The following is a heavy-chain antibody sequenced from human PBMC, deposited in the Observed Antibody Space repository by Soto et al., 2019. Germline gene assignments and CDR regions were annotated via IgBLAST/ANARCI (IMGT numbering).Heavy chain of an antibody. V-gene: IGHV3-23*01. J-gene: IGHJ4*02. Sequence: QTGGSLRLSCEGSGFTFSSFAMGWVRQAPGKGLEWLSSVSADGVSSFSADSVRGRFRVSRDNSKNTLFLQMRFLRVEDTAVYYCAKTRQAPVGTHFFDLWGQGTQVTV. CDR3: AKTRQAPVGTHFFDL. CDR2: VSADGVSS. CDR1: GFTFSSFA.